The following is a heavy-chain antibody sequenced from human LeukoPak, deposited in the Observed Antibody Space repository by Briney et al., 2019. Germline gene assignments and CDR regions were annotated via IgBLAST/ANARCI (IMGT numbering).Heavy chain of an antibody. CDR1: GLTFSSYA. V-gene: IGHV3-21*01. J-gene: IGHJ6*02. D-gene: IGHD2-2*01. CDR2: ISGSSGHT. CDR3: ARDDQLLNDYYYYGMDV. Sequence: GGSLRLSCAASGLTFSSYAMSWVRQAPGKGLEWVSAISGSSGHTYYADSVKGRFTISRDNAKNSLYLQMNSLRAEDTAVYYCARDDQLLNDYYYYGMDVWGQGTTVTVSS.